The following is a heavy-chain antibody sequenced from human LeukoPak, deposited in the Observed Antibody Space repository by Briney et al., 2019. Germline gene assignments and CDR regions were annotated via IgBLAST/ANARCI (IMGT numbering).Heavy chain of an antibody. CDR1: GFAFDDYA. CDR2: ISWNSGSI. Sequence: GGSLRLSCAASGFAFDDYAMHWVRQAPGKGLEWVSGISWNSGSIGYADSVKGRFTISRDNAKNSLYLQMNSLRAEDTALYYCARAELGYCSSASCYLTAVIAFDIWGQGTMVTVSS. V-gene: IGHV3-9*01. D-gene: IGHD2-2*01. J-gene: IGHJ3*02. CDR3: ARAELGYCSSASCYLTAVIAFDI.